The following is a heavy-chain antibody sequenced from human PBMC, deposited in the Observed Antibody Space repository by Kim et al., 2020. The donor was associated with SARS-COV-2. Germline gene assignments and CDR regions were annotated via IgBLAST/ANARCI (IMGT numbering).Heavy chain of an antibody. CDR1: GGSITSSSYY. CDR2: IYYSGST. D-gene: IGHD4-17*01. Sequence: SETLSLTCTVSGGSITSSSYYWGWIRQPPGKGLEWIGSIYYSGSTYYNPSLKSRVTISVDTSKNQFSLKLSSVTAADTAVYYCARPKPPAYGDYEPYYF. V-gene: IGHV4-39*01. CDR3: ARPKPPAYGDYEPYYF. J-gene: IGHJ4*01.